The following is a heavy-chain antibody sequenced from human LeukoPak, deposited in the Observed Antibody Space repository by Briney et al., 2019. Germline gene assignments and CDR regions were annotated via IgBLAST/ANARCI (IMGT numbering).Heavy chain of an antibody. J-gene: IGHJ4*02. V-gene: IGHV3-23*01. Sequence: GGSLRLSCAASGFTFSSYAMSWVRQAPGKGLEWVSAISGSGGSTYYADSVKGRFTISRDNSKNTLCLQMNSLRAEDTAVYYCAKGSGDFWSGYYAYWGQGTLVTVSS. CDR1: GFTFSSYA. CDR3: AKGSGDFWSGYYAY. CDR2: ISGSGGST. D-gene: IGHD3-3*01.